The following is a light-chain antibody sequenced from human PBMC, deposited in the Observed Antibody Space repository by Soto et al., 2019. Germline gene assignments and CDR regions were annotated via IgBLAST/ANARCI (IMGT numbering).Light chain of an antibody. V-gene: IGKV1-27*01. CDR2: AAS. CDR3: QKYNNAPPWT. Sequence: DIQMTQSPSSLSASVGDRVTITCRASQGISNYLAWYQQKPGKAPKLLIYAASTLQSGVPARFSGSGSGTDFTLTISSLQPEDVATYYCQKYNNAPPWTFGQGTKVEIK. CDR1: QGISNY. J-gene: IGKJ1*01.